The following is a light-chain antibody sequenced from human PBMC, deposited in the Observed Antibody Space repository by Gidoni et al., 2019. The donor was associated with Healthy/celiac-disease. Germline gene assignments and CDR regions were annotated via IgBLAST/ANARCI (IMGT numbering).Light chain of an antibody. CDR3: QQYNSYSAWA. CDR1: QIISSR. CDR2: NAS. J-gene: IGKJ1*01. V-gene: IGKV1-5*03. Sequence: DIHMPQSPSTLSASVGDRVTITCRASQIISSRLAWYQQKPGKAPKLLIYNASRLESGVQSRFIGSGCGTEFTLTISSLQPYDFATYYCQQYNSYSAWAFGQGTKVEIK.